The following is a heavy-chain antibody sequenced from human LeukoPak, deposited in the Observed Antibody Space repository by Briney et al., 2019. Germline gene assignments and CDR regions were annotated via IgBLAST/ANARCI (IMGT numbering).Heavy chain of an antibody. CDR1: GGSISSYY. Sequence: PSETLSLTCTVSGGSISSYYWSWIRQPPGEGLEWIGYIYYSGSTNYNPSLKSRVTISVDTSKNQFSLKLSSVTAADTAVYYCARLTYYYGMDVWGQGTTVTVSS. J-gene: IGHJ6*02. CDR2: IYYSGST. CDR3: ARLTYYYGMDV. V-gene: IGHV4-59*08.